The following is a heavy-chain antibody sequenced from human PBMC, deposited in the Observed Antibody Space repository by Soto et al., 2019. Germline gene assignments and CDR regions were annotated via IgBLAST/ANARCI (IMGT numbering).Heavy chain of an antibody. D-gene: IGHD3-3*01. CDR3: ARDRSDYDFWSGQPYGMDV. CDR1: GYTFTGYY. V-gene: IGHV1-2*02. J-gene: IGHJ6*02. CDR2: INPNSGGT. Sequence: QVQLVQSGAEVKKPGASVKVSCKASGYTFTGYYMHWVRQAPGQGLEWMGWINPNSGGTNYAQKFQGRVTMTRDTSISTAYMELSRLRSDDTAVYYCARDRSDYDFWSGQPYGMDVWGQGTTVTVSS.